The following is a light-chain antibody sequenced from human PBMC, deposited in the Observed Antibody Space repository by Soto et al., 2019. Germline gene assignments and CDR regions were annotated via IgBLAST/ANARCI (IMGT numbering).Light chain of an antibody. CDR3: QQSYSTPLT. Sequence: DIQMTQSPSSLSASVGDRVTITCRASQSISSYLNWYQQKPGKAPKLLIYAASSLQSGVPSRFSGSGSGTDFTLTISSLQPEYFATYYCQQSYSTPLTSGGGTKVESK. V-gene: IGKV1-39*01. CDR1: QSISSY. J-gene: IGKJ4*01. CDR2: AAS.